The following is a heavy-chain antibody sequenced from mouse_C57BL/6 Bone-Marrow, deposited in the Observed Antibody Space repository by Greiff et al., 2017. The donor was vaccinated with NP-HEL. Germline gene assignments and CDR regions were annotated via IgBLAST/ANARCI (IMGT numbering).Heavy chain of an antibody. J-gene: IGHJ1*03. CDR2: IRSKSNNYAT. CDR1: GFSFNTYA. CDR3: VRSPLYYYGSSYDWYFDV. Sequence: EVQGVESGGGLVQPKGSLKLSCAASGFSFNTYAMNWVRQAPGKGLEWVARIRSKSNNYATYYADSVKDRFTISRDDSESMLYLQMNNLKTEDTAMYYCVRSPLYYYGSSYDWYFDVWGTGTTVTVSS. D-gene: IGHD1-1*01. V-gene: IGHV10-1*01.